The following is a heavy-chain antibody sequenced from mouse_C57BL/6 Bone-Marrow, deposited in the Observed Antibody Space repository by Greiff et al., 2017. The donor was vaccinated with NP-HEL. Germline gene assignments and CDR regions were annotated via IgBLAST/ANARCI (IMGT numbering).Heavy chain of an antibody. D-gene: IGHD1-1*01. V-gene: IGHV1-42*01. CDR1: GYSFTGYY. CDR2: INPSTGGT. Sequence: EVQLQQSGPELVKPGASVKISCKASGYSFTGYYMNWVKQSPEKSLEWIGEINPSTGGTNYNQKFKAKATLTVDKYSSTAYMQLKSLTSEDSAVYYCERYYYGSSYWYFDVWGTGTTVTVSS. J-gene: IGHJ1*03. CDR3: ERYYYGSSYWYFDV.